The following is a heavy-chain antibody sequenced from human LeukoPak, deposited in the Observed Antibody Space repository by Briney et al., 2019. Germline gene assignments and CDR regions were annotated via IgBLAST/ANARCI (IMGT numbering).Heavy chain of an antibody. CDR3: ARGATRADI. CDR2: MYHTGST. CDR1: GYSMSSGYY. V-gene: IGHV4-38-2*02. Sequence: PSETLSLTCSVSGYSMSSGYYWGWIRQPPERGLEWIGSMYHTGSTYYDPSLKSRVNISVDTSKNQFSLKLSSVTAADTAVYYCARGATRADIWGQGTMVTVSS. D-gene: IGHD2-2*01. J-gene: IGHJ3*02.